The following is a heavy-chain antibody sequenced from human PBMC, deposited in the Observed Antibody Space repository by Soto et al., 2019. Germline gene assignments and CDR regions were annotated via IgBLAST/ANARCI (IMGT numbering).Heavy chain of an antibody. CDR1: GYTFYSHS. J-gene: IGHJ4*02. CDR2: ISADNGNT. Sequence: ASVKVSCKASGYTFYSHSISWVRQAPGQGLEWMGRISADNGNTKYAQKFRGRVTMTTDTSTSTVYMELRNLRSDDTAVYYCARVLLTGYRHDYWGQGTLVTVSS. V-gene: IGHV1-18*01. CDR3: ARVLLTGYRHDY. D-gene: IGHD3-9*01.